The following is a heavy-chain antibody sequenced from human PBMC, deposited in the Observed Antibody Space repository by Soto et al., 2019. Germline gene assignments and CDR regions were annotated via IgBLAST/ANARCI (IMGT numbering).Heavy chain of an antibody. Sequence: PSETVSRTCTVSGGSIRSYYWSWLRQPPGKGLEWIGEIYHSGSTNYNPSLKSRVTISVDKSKNQFSLKLSSVTAADTAVYYCARVSGSYYYGMDVWGQGTTVTVSS. CDR3: ARVSGSYYYGMDV. CDR1: GGSIRSYY. V-gene: IGHV4-4*02. J-gene: IGHJ6*02. D-gene: IGHD1-26*01. CDR2: IYHSGST.